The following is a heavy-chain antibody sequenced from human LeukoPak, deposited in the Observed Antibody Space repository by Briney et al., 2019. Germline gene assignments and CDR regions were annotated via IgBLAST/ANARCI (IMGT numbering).Heavy chain of an antibody. CDR2: ISAYNGNT. D-gene: IGHD3-10*01. CDR1: GYTFTSYG. V-gene: IGHV1-18*01. CDR3: ARRGSGSYLPAYYYYYHGMDV. Sequence: ASVKVSCKASGYTFTSYGISWVRQAPGQGLEWMGWISAYNGNTNYAQKLQGRVTMTTDTSTGTAYMELRSLRSDDTAVYYCARRGSGSYLPAYYYYYHGMDVWGQGTTVTVSS. J-gene: IGHJ6*02.